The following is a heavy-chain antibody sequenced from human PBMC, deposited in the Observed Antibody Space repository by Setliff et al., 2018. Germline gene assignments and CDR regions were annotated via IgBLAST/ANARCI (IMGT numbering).Heavy chain of an antibody. J-gene: IGHJ4*02. Sequence: GASVKVSCKASGYTFTDFGVSWVRQAPGQGLEWVGWISPYNGNTYYAPKLQGRVTMTTDTSTTTAYLELRSLTSDDTAVYYCSRLVRYCTTTSCQGASGAEFWGQGTLVTVS. D-gene: IGHD2-2*01. CDR2: ISPYNGNT. CDR3: SRLVRYCTTTSCQGASGAEF. V-gene: IGHV1-18*01. CDR1: GYTFTDFG.